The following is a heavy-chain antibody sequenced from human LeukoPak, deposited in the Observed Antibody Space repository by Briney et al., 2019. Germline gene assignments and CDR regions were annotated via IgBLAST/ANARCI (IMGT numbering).Heavy chain of an antibody. D-gene: IGHD4-17*01. V-gene: IGHV1-46*01. J-gene: IGHJ4*02. Sequence: GAAVKVSFKACVCSFTSYNMHWLRQAPGQGREWMGIINRSGGGTTYEQNFQGRVTMTRDTSTSTVYMELSSLSSADTAVYYCARVVDGDYSYYFDYWGQGTLVTVSS. CDR2: INRSGGGT. CDR3: ARVVDGDYSYYFDY. CDR1: VCSFTSYN.